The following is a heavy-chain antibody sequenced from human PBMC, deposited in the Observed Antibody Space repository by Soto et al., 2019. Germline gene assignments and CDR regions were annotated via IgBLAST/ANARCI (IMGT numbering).Heavy chain of an antibody. D-gene: IGHD2-2*01. CDR3: ARVGGDIVVVPAARSYYYYGIDV. CDR2: IIPIFGTA. Sequence: QVQLVQSGAEVKKPGSSVKVSCKASGGTFSSYAISWVRQAPGQGLEWMGGIIPIFGTANYAQKFQGRVTITADESTSTAYMELSSLRSEDTAVYYCARVGGDIVVVPAARSYYYYGIDVWGQGTTVTVSS. J-gene: IGHJ6*02. CDR1: GGTFSSYA. V-gene: IGHV1-69*01.